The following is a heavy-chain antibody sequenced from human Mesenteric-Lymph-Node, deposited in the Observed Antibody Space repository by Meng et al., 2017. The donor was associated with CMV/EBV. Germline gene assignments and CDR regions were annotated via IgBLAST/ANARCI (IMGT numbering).Heavy chain of an antibody. CDR2: ITSSTNYI. J-gene: IGHJ4*02. V-gene: IGHV3-21*01. CDR1: GSPLRTYD. CDR3: ARLGYGINSGFDY. Sequence: GESLKISCAASGSPLRTYDMSWVRQAPGKGLEWVSSITSSTNYIYYADSVKGRFTISRDNAKNSVYLQMNSLRAEDTAVYYCARLGYGINSGFDYWGQGTLVTVSS. D-gene: IGHD4-23*01.